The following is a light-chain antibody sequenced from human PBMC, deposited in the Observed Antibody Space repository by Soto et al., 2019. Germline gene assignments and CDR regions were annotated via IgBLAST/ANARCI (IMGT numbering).Light chain of an antibody. Sequence: DIQMTQSPSSVSASVGDGVTITCRASQGIGTWLGWYQQKPGKAPNLLISGASSLRSGVPSRFSASGSGTDFTLTITGLQPDDFATYYCQQTHSFPLTFGQGTRLEI. CDR1: QGIGTW. CDR3: QQTHSFPLT. V-gene: IGKV1-12*01. CDR2: GAS. J-gene: IGKJ5*01.